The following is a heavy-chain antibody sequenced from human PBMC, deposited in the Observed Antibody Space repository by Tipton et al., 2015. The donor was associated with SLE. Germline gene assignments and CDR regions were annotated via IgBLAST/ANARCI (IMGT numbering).Heavy chain of an antibody. Sequence: TLSLTCAVYGGSFSGYYWSWIRQPPGKGLEWIGEINHSGSTNYNPSLKSRVTISVDTSKNQFSLKLSSVTAADTAVYYCARRWMGAVRGRDAFDIWGQGTMVTVSS. V-gene: IGHV4-34*01. D-gene: IGHD1-26*01. CDR3: ARRWMGAVRGRDAFDI. CDR1: GGSFSGYY. J-gene: IGHJ3*02. CDR2: INHSGST.